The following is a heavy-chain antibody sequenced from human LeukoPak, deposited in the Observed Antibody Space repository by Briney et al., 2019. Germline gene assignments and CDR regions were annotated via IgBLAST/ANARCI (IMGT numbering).Heavy chain of an antibody. CDR2: MNPNSGNT. V-gene: IGHV1-8*03. D-gene: IGHD2-2*01. Sequence: GASVKVSCKASGYTFTSYDINWVRQATGQGLEWMGWMNPNSGNTGYAQKFQGRVTITRNTSISTAYMELRRLRSEDTAVYYCARVIVPAARSLYYYYMDVWGKGTTVTVSS. J-gene: IGHJ6*03. CDR3: ARVIVPAARSLYYYYMDV. CDR1: GYTFTSYD.